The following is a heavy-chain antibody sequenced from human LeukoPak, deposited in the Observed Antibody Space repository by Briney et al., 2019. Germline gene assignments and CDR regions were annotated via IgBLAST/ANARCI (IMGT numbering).Heavy chain of an antibody. CDR3: AKGSERGYYGSGTYYKVRWFDP. D-gene: IGHD3-10*01. V-gene: IGHV3-66*01. J-gene: IGHJ5*02. CDR2: IYSSGGT. Sequence: GGSLRLSCAASGFTVSSSYMTWVRQAPGKGLEWVSLIYSSGGTDFADSVKDRFTASRDNSKNTLYLQMNSLRVEDTAVYYCAKGSERGYYGSGTYYKVRWFDPWGQGTLVIVSS. CDR1: GFTVSSSY.